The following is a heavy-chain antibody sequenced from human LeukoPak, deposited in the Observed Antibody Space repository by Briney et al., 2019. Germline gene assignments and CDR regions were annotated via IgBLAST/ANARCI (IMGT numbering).Heavy chain of an antibody. V-gene: IGHV3-33*01. CDR2: IWYDGSNK. CDR3: ARVERDDYGDYFDY. CDR1: GFTFSSYG. D-gene: IGHD4-17*01. Sequence: PGGSLRLSCAASGFTFSSYGMHWVRQAPGKGLEWVAVIWYDGSNKYYADSVKGQFTISRDNSKSTLYLQMNSLRAEDTAVYYCARVERDDYGDYFDYWGQGTLVTVSS. J-gene: IGHJ4*02.